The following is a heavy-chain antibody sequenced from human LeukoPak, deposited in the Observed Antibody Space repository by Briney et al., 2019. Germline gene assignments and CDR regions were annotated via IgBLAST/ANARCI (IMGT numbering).Heavy chain of an antibody. D-gene: IGHD2-15*01. J-gene: IGHJ4*02. CDR3: ARADSYCSGGSCYGVDY. CDR1: GFTFSSYS. CDR2: ISSSSSYI. V-gene: IGHV3-21*01. Sequence: KSGGSLRLSCAASGFTFSSYSMNWVRQAPGKGLEWVSSISSSSSYIYYADSVKGRFTISRDNAKNSLYLQMNSLRAEDTAVYYCARADSYCSGGSCYGVDYWGQGTLVTVSS.